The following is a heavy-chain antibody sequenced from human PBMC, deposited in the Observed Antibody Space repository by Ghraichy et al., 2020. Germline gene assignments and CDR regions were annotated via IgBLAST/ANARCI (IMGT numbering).Heavy chain of an antibody. CDR1: GFTFSSYA. D-gene: IGHD3-22*01. CDR3: ARDPDYYDSSGYYSYAFDI. Sequence: SLRLSCAASGFTFSSYAMHWVRQAPGKGLEWVAVISYDGSNKYYADSVKGRFTISRDNSKNTLYLQMNSLRAEDTAVYYCARDPDYYDSSGYYSYAFDIWGQGAMVTVSS. J-gene: IGHJ3*02. CDR2: ISYDGSNK. V-gene: IGHV3-30-3*01.